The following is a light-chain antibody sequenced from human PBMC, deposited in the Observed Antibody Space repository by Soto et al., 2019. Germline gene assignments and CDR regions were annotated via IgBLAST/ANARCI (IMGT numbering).Light chain of an antibody. CDR1: SGHSCYT. Sequence: QPVLTQSPSASASLGASVKLTCTLSSGHSCYTIAWHQQQPEKGPRFLMKVNSDGRHSKGDGFPDRFSGSSSGPERYLTISSLQSEDEADYYCQTWGTGSVVFGGGTKVTVL. V-gene: IGLV4-69*01. J-gene: IGLJ2*01. CDR2: VNSDGRH. CDR3: QTWGTGSVV.